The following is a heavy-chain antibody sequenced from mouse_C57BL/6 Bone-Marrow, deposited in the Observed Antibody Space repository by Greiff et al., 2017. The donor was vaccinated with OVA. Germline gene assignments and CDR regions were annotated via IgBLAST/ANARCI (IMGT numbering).Heavy chain of an antibody. Sequence: VQLKQPGAELVKPGASVKLSCKASGYTFTSYWMHWVKQRPGRGLEWIGRIDPNSGGTKYNEKFKSKATLTVDKPSSTAYMQLSSLTSEDSAVYYCARSGAPYGKNYAMDYWGQGTSVTVSS. D-gene: IGHD2-1*01. CDR2: IDPNSGGT. J-gene: IGHJ4*01. CDR3: ARSGAPYGKNYAMDY. CDR1: GYTFTSYW. V-gene: IGHV1-72*01.